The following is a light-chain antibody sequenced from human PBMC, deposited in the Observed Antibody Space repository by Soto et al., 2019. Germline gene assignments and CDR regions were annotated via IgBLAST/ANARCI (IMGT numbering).Light chain of an antibody. CDR1: TRDIATYDL. CDR2: EVS. CDR3: TSYTTASPLGV. Sequence: QSVLTQPASVSGSPGQSITMSCTGTTRDIATYDLVSWYQHHPGKAPKLMIYEVSNRPSGVSARFSGSKSGDTASLTISGLQAEDEAIYYCTSYTTASPLGVFGGGTKLTVL. J-gene: IGLJ2*01. V-gene: IGLV2-14*01.